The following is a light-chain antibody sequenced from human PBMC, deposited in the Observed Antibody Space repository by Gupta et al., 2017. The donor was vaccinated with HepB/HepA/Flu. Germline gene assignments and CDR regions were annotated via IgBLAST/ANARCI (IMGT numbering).Light chain of an antibody. CDR3: PQYYNPRRCD. CDR2: WAT. V-gene: IGKV4-1*01. CDR1: RSVLHSSNKKNY. J-gene: IGKJ2*01. Sequence: DIVMTQSPDSLAVSLGERATINCKSSRSVLHSSNKKNYLAWYQQKAGQPPKLLIYWATTRESGVPDRFSGSGSGTDXPLTISXLQDEDVAVYYCPQYYNPRRCDFGXGTKLEIK.